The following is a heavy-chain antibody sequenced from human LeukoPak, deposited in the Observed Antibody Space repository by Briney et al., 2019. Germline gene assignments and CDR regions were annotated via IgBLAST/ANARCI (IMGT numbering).Heavy chain of an antibody. V-gene: IGHV4-34*01. D-gene: IGHD3-22*01. Sequence: SETLSLTCAVYDGSFTDYNWSWIRRSPGKGLEWIAEIHRSGGTNYSPTFKSRVTLLVDTSKNQLSLILRSVTAADTAVYYCVRNGYDSSGYYLWPDYRGQGTLVTVSS. J-gene: IGHJ4*02. CDR2: IHRSGGT. CDR3: VRNGYDSSGYYLWPDY. CDR1: DGSFTDYN.